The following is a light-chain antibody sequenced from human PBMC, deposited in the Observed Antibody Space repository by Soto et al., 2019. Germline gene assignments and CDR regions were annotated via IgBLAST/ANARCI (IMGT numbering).Light chain of an antibody. CDR1: QSVNSNY. V-gene: IGKV3-20*01. Sequence: ELVLTQSPDTVSLSPGETATLACRASQSVNSNYLAWYQQKPGQAPRLLIYGASSRATGIPARVSGSGSGTEFSLTISRLEPEDLAVFYCQQYDNSNTFGQGTRLEI. CDR3: QQYDNSNT. CDR2: GAS. J-gene: IGKJ5*01.